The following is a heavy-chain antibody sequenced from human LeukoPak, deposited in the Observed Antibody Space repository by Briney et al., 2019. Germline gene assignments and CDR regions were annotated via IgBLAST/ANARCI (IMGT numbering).Heavy chain of an antibody. D-gene: IGHD5-24*01. CDR3: ARGGMATIIPFDY. CDR1: GFTFSTYS. CDR2: ISDSSAM. J-gene: IGHJ4*02. Sequence: GGSLRLSCAASGFTFSTYSMKWVRQAPGKGLEWVSYISDSSAMYYADSVMGRFTISRDNSKNTLYLQMNSLRAEDTAVYYCARGGMATIIPFDYWGQGTLVTVSS. V-gene: IGHV3-48*01.